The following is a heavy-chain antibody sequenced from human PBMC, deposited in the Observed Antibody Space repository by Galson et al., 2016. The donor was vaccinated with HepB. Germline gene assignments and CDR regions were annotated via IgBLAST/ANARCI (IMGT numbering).Heavy chain of an antibody. CDR2: ISASGVT. CDR3: AKDAIGMVIGWLDP. CDR1: GFRFTKFA. D-gene: IGHD3-3*01. J-gene: IGHJ5*02. Sequence: SLRLSCAASGFRFTKFAMTWVRQAPGKGLEWVSGISASGVTYYADSVRGRSTVSRDDSKNTVFLQMKSLRADDTALCYCAKDAIGMVIGWLDPWGQGTQVTVSS. V-gene: IGHV3-23*01.